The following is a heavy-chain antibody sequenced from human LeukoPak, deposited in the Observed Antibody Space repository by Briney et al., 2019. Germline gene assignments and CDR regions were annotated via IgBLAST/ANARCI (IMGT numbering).Heavy chain of an antibody. CDR3: ARVVYDSSGYYYLPTFRRPYYYYYMDV. Sequence: PSETLSLTCTVSGASISSSSYYWGWIRQPPGKGLEWIGTIYYTGSTYYNPSLKSRLTMSIDTSKKQFSLKLTSVTAADTAVYYCARVVYDSSGYYYLPTFRRPYYYYYMDVWGKGTTVTVSS. V-gene: IGHV4-39*07. CDR1: GASISSSSYY. CDR2: IYYTGST. D-gene: IGHD3-22*01. J-gene: IGHJ6*03.